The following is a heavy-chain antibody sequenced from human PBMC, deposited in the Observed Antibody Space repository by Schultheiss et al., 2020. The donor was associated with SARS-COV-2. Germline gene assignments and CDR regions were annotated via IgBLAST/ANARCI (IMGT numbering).Heavy chain of an antibody. V-gene: IGHV3-23*01. CDR1: GFTVSSNY. J-gene: IGHJ4*02. Sequence: GGSLRLSCAASGFTVSSNYMSWVRQAPGKGLEWVSAISGSGGSTYYADSVKGRFTISRDSSKNTLYLQMSSLRAEDTAVYYCARAADYFDYWGQGTLVTVSS. CDR2: ISGSGGST. CDR3: ARAADYFDY.